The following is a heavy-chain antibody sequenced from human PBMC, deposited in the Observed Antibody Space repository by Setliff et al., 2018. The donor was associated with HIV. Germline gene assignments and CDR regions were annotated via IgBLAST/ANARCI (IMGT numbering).Heavy chain of an antibody. CDR1: GFTYNNYA. D-gene: IGHD5-18*01. V-gene: IGHV3-23*01. J-gene: IGHJ4*02. Sequence: PGESLKISCAASGFTYNNYAMSWVRQAPGKGLEWVSTISGSGTSTYFADSVKGRFTISRDNSKNTLYLQMNSLRAEDTAVYYCAKDQRYSYGLDYWGQGTLVTVSS. CDR2: ISGSGTST. CDR3: AKDQRYSYGLDY.